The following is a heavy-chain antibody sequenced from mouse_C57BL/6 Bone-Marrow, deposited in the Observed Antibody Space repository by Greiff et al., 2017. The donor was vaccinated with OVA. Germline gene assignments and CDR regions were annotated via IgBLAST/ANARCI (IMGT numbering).Heavy chain of an antibody. CDR1: GYAFSSSW. CDR3: AIRPYYYGLDY. J-gene: IGHJ2*01. D-gene: IGHD1-1*01. V-gene: IGHV1-82*01. CDR2: IYPGDGDT. Sequence: QFQLQQSGPELVKPGASVKISCKASGYAFSSSWMNWVKQRPGKGLEWIGRIYPGDGDTNYNGKFTGKATLTADKSSSTAYMQLSSLTSEDSAVYFCAIRPYYYGLDYWGQGTTLTVSS.